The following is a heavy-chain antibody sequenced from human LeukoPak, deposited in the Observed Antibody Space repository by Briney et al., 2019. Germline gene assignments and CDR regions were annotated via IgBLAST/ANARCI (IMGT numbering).Heavy chain of an antibody. J-gene: IGHJ5*02. CDR2: INPNSGGT. V-gene: IGHV1-2*02. CDR1: GYTFTGYY. CDR3: ARALVGSYYDSSGYPLNWFDP. D-gene: IGHD3-22*01. Sequence: ASVKVSCKASGYTFTGYYMHWVRQAPGQGLEWMGWINPNSGGTNYAQKFQGRVTMTRDTSISTVYMELSRLRSDDTAVYYCARALVGSYYDSSGYPLNWFDPWGQGTLVTVSS.